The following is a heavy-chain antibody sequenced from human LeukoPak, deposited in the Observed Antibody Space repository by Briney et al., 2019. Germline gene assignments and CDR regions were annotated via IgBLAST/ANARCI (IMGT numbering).Heavy chain of an antibody. CDR1: GFSFSSDA. D-gene: IGHD1-26*01. CDR2: ISGRGVNI. CDR3: AKDRWELREIFDY. V-gene: IGHV3-23*01. Sequence: GGSLRLSCAASGFSFSSDAMSWVRQSPGKGLEWVSAISGRGVNIYNADSVKGRFTISRDNSKNTLYLQMNSLRAEDTAVYYCAKDRWELREIFDYWGQGTLVTVSS. J-gene: IGHJ4*02.